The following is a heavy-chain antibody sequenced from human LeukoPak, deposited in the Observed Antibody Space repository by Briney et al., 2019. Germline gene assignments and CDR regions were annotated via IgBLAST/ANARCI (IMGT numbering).Heavy chain of an antibody. D-gene: IGHD4-23*01. Sequence: SETLSLTCAVYGGSFSGYYWSWIRQPPGKGLEWIGEINHSGSTNYNPSLKSRVTISVDTSKNQFSLKLSPVTAADTAVYYCARDGGEDGMDVWGQGTTVTVSS. CDR2: INHSGST. V-gene: IGHV4-34*01. J-gene: IGHJ6*02. CDR3: ARDGGEDGMDV. CDR1: GGSFSGYY.